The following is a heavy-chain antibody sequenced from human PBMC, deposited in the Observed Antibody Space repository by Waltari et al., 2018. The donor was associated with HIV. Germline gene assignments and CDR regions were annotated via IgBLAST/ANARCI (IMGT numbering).Heavy chain of an antibody. CDR2: IYYSGST. CDR3: ARIVPAAKRGGWFDP. Sequence: QLQLQESGPGLVKPSETLSLTCTVSGGSISSSSYYWGWIRQPPGKGLEWIGSIYYSGSTYYNPSLKSRVTISVDTSKNQFSLKLSSVTAADTAVYYCARIVPAAKRGGWFDPWGQGTLVTVSS. D-gene: IGHD2-2*01. J-gene: IGHJ5*02. V-gene: IGHV4-39*07. CDR1: GGSISSSSYY.